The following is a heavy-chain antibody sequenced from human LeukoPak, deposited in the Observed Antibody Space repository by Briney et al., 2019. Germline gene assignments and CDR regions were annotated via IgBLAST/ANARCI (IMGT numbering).Heavy chain of an antibody. Sequence: SETLSLTCTVSGGSISSYYWGWIRQPPGKGLEWIGSIYYSGSTYYNPSLKSRVTISVDTSKNQFSLKLSSVTAADTAVYYCARGPTLRYFDWLLYPPWFDPWGQGTLVTVSS. CDR1: GGSISSYY. J-gene: IGHJ5*02. D-gene: IGHD3-9*01. CDR2: IYYSGST. CDR3: ARGPTLRYFDWLLYPPWFDP. V-gene: IGHV4-39*07.